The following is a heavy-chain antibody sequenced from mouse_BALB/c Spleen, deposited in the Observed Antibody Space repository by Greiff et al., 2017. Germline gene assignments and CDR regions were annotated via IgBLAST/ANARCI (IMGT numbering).Heavy chain of an antibody. D-gene: IGHD1-1*01. Sequence: EVHLVESGGGLVKPGGSLKLSCAASGFTFSSYAMSWVRQTPEKRLEWVASISSGGSTYYPDSVKGRFTISRDNARNILYLQMSSLRSEDTAMYYCARGPTVVATDWYFDVWGAGTTVTVSS. V-gene: IGHV5-6-5*01. CDR1: GFTFSSYA. CDR2: ISSGGST. J-gene: IGHJ1*01. CDR3: ARGPTVVATDWYFDV.